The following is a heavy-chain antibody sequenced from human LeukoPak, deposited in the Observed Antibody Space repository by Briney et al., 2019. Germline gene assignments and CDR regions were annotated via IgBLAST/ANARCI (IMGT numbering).Heavy chain of an antibody. Sequence: SVKVSCKASGGTFSSYAISWVRQAPGQGLEWMGGIIPIFGTANYAQKFQGRVTMTRNTSISTAYMELSSLRSEDTAVYYCARAGLAVAGTRDWFDPWGQGTLVTVSS. CDR3: ARAGLAVAGTRDWFDP. V-gene: IGHV1-69*05. CDR2: IIPIFGTA. CDR1: GGTFSSYA. D-gene: IGHD6-19*01. J-gene: IGHJ5*02.